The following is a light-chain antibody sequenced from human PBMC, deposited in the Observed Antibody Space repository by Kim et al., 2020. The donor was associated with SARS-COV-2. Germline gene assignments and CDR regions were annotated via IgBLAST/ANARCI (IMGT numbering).Light chain of an antibody. V-gene: IGLV2-11*01. CDR2: DVS. J-gene: IGLJ3*02. Sequence: QSALTQPRSVSASPGQSVTISCTGTSSDVGGYNLVSWYQQHAVKAPKLLIYDVSKRPSGVPDRFSGSKSGNTASLTISGLQAEDEADYYCCSYAGTYTLVFGGGTQLTVL. CDR3: CSYAGTYTLV. CDR1: SSDVGGYNL.